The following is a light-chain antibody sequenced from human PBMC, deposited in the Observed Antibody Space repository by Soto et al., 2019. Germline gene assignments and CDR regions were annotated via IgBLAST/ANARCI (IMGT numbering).Light chain of an antibody. Sequence: EIVMTQSPATLSVSPGERATLSCRASQSVSSNLAWYQQKPGQAPRLLIYGASTRATGIPARFSGSGSGTEFTLTISSLQSEDSATYFCQQYNSYSYTFGQGTKLEIK. V-gene: IGKV3-15*01. CDR1: QSVSSN. CDR3: QQYNSYSYT. J-gene: IGKJ2*01. CDR2: GAS.